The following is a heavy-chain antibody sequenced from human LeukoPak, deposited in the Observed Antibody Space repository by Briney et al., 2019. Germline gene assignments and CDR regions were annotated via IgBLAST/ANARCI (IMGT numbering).Heavy chain of an antibody. Sequence: PGGSLRLSCAASGFMFDTYAMNWVRQAPGKGLEWVSYISQSGDAKYYADSVKGRFTISRDNARNSLYLQMNSLRAEDTAIYYCTTQDLVVVPAASHYFDCWGQGILIIVSA. CDR2: ISQSGDAK. V-gene: IGHV3-48*03. J-gene: IGHJ4*02. D-gene: IGHD2-15*01. CDR1: GFMFDTYA. CDR3: TTQDLVVVPAASHYFDC.